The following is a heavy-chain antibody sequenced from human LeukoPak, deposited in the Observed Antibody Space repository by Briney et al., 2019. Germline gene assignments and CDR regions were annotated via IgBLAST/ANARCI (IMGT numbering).Heavy chain of an antibody. J-gene: IGHJ3*02. CDR2: IIPIFGTA. V-gene: IGHV1-69*13. D-gene: IGHD1-26*01. CDR1: GGTFSSYA. Sequence: GASVKVSCKASGGTFSSYAISWVRQAPGQGLEWMGGIIPIFGTANYAQKFQGRVTITADESTSTAYMELSSLRSEDTAVYYCARGADEGSVTDAFDIWGQGTMVTVSS. CDR3: ARGADEGSVTDAFDI.